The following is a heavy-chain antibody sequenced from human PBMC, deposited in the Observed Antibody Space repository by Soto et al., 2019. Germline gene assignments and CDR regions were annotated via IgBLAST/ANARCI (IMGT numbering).Heavy chain of an antibody. J-gene: IGHJ4*02. Sequence: GGSLRLSCAASGFTFSSYGMHWVRQAPGKGLEWVAVIWYDGSNKYYADSVKGRFTISRDNSKNTLYLQMNSLRAEDTAVYYCARDPTGRYIDYWGQGTLVTVSS. CDR2: IWYDGSNK. V-gene: IGHV3-33*01. CDR1: GFTFSSYG. CDR3: ARDPTGRYIDY.